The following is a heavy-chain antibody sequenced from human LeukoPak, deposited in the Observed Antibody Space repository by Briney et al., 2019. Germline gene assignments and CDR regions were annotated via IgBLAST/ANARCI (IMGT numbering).Heavy chain of an antibody. Sequence: PGGSLRLSCAASGFTFSDYTMNWVRQAPGKGLEWLSYVSSSGGSTNYADSVKGRFTISRDNARNSLSLQMNSLRDEDTAVYFCARDFAYAFDVWGQGTMVTVSS. V-gene: IGHV3-48*02. CDR1: GFTFSDYT. D-gene: IGHD2-21*01. J-gene: IGHJ3*01. CDR3: ARDFAYAFDV. CDR2: VSSSGGST.